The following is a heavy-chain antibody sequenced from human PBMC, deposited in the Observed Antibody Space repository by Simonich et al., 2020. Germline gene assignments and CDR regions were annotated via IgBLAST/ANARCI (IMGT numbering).Heavy chain of an antibody. CDR1: GFTFSSYS. J-gene: IGHJ3*02. CDR2: ISSSSSTI. CDR3: ARDSSYYAFDI. V-gene: IGHV3-48*01. D-gene: IGHD5-12*01. Sequence: EVQLVESGGGLVQPGGSLRLSCAASGFTFSSYSMNWVRQAPGKGLEWVSYISSSSSTIYYADSVKGRFTISRDNAENSLYLQMNSLRAEDTAVYYCARDSSYYAFDIWGQGTMVTVSS.